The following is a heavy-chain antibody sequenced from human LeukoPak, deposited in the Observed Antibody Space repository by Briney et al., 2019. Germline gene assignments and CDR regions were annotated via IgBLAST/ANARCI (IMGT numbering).Heavy chain of an antibody. Sequence: ASVKVSCKASGGTFSSYAISWVRQAPGQGLEWMGWSSDYNDGPNYAQNFEGRVTMTMDTSTTTAYMELRSLRSDDTAVYYCAREDSGSYYSFDYWGQGTLVTVSS. CDR1: GGTFSSYA. D-gene: IGHD1-26*01. V-gene: IGHV1-18*01. CDR3: AREDSGSYYSFDY. J-gene: IGHJ4*02. CDR2: SSDYNDGP.